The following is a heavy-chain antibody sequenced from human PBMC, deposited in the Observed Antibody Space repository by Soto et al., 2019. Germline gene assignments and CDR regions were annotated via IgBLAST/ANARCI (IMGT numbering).Heavy chain of an antibody. J-gene: IGHJ4*02. CDR2: IYYSGST. CDR3: ARDRAAAGLFDY. D-gene: IGHD6-13*01. CDR1: GGSISSGGYY. Sequence: SETLSPTCTVSGGSISSGGYYWSWIRQHPGKGLEWIGHIYYSGSTYYNPSLKSRVTISVDTSKNQFSLKLSSVTAADTAVYYCARDRAAAGLFDYWGQGTLVTVSS. V-gene: IGHV4-31*03.